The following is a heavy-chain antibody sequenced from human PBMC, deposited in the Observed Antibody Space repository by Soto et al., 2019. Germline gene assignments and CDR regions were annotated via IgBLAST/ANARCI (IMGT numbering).Heavy chain of an antibody. CDR2: ISNDGTKN. CDR3: ENDGECSGGTCHGGFGQD. Sequence: QVQLVESGGGVVQPGTSLRLSCAASGFGFSAYAMHWVRQPPGKGLECVALISNDGTKNSYAESVEGRFTISRDNSRNTLYLKMNSLSFEDTAVYYGENDGECSGGTCHGGFGQDWGQGTLVTVSS. V-gene: IGHV3-30*18. D-gene: IGHD2-15*01. J-gene: IGHJ4*02. CDR1: GFGFSAYA.